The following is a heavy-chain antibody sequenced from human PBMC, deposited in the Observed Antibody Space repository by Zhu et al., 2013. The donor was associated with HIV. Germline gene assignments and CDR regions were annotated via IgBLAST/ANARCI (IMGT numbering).Heavy chain of an antibody. CDR2: IYYSGST. V-gene: IGHV4-59*01. CDR1: GGSISSYY. J-gene: IGHJ4*02. D-gene: IGHD3-3*01. Sequence: QVQLQESGPGLVKPSETLSLTCTVSGGSISSYYWSWIRQPPGKGLEWIGYIYYSGSTNYNPSLKSRVTISVDTSKNQFSLKLSSVTAADTAVYYCARVRFYDFWSGYSQGFDYWGQGTLVTVSS. CDR3: ARVRFYDFWSGYSQGFDY.